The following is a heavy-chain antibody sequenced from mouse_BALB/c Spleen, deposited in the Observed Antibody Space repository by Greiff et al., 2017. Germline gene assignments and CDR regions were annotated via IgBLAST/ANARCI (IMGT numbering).Heavy chain of an antibody. Sequence: EVMLVESGAELVKPGASVKLSCTASGFNIKDTYMHWVKQRPEQGLEWIGRIDPANGNTKYDPKFQGKATITADTSSNTAYLQLSSLTSEDTAVYYCARSLTLYYFDYWGQGTTLTVSS. V-gene: IGHV14-3*02. D-gene: IGHD4-1*01. CDR2: IDPANGNT. J-gene: IGHJ2*01. CDR1: GFNIKDTY. CDR3: ARSLTLYYFDY.